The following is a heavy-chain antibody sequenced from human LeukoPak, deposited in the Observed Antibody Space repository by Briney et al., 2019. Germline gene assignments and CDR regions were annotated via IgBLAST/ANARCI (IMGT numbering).Heavy chain of an antibody. CDR3: ARGRWEGY. CDR2: IYSGGST. D-gene: IGHD1-26*01. J-gene: IGHJ4*02. V-gene: IGHV3-66*01. CDR1: GFSFSSYW. Sequence: GGSLRLSCAASGFSFSSYWMHWVRQAPGKGLEWVSVIYSGGSTYYADSVKGRFTISRDNSKNTLYLQMNSLRAEDTAVYYCARGRWEGYWGQGTLVTASS.